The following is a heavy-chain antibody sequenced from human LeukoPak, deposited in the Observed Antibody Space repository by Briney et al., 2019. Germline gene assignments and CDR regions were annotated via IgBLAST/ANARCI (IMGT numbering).Heavy chain of an antibody. CDR1: GGSICSYY. J-gene: IGHJ4*02. CDR3: ARGFYDSSAVGFDY. D-gene: IGHD3-22*01. V-gene: IGHV4-4*07. CDR2: IYTSGST. Sequence: PPETLSLTCTVSGGSICSYYWSWIRQPAGKGLEWIGRIYTSGSTNYNPSLKSRVTMSVDTSKNQFSLKLSSVTAADTAVYYCARGFYDSSAVGFDYWGQGTLVTVSS.